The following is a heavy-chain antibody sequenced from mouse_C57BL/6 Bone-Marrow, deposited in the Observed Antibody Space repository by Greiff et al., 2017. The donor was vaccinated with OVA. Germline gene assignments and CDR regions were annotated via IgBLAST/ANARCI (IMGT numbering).Heavy chain of an antibody. V-gene: IGHV5-12*01. D-gene: IGHD1-1*01. CDR3: ARHGTTVVADY. CDR2: ISNGGGST. CDR1: GFTFSDYY. Sequence: EVQRVESGGGLVQPGGSLKLSCAASGFTFSDYYMYWVRQTPEKRLEWVAYISNGGGSTYYPDTVKGRFTISRDNAKNTLYLQMSRLKSEDTAMYYCARHGTTVVADYWGQGTTLTVSS. J-gene: IGHJ2*01.